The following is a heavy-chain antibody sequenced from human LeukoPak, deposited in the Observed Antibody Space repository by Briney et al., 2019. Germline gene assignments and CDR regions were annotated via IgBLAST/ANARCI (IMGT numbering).Heavy chain of an antibody. J-gene: IGHJ4*02. CDR1: GYSFTSGHY. V-gene: IGHV4-38-2*01. CDR3: ARYCTSTTCILRGFDY. CDR2: IYHTGSA. D-gene: IGHD2-2*01. Sequence: PSETLSLTCSVSGYSFTSGHYWGWIRQPPGKGLEWIANIYHTGSAHYNPSLKSRVTISVDTSKNQFSLKLSSVTAADTAVYYCARYCTSTTCILRGFDYWGQGTLVTVSS.